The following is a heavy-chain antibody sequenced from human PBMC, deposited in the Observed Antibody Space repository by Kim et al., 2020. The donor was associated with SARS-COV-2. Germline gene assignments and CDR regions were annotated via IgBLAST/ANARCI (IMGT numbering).Heavy chain of an antibody. D-gene: IGHD2-2*01. J-gene: IGHJ4*02. V-gene: IGHV1-69*10. CDR1: GGTFSSYA. CDR3: ASCKGLDDQLLFHY. CDR2: IIPILGIA. Sequence: SVKVSCKASGGTFSSYAISWVRQAPGQGLEWMGRIIPILGIANYAQKFQGRVTITADKSTSTAYMELSSLRSEDTAVYYCASCKGLDDQLLFHYWGQGTLVTVSS.